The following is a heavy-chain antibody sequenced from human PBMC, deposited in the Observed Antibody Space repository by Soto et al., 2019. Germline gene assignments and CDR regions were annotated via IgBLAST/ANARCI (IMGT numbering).Heavy chain of an antibody. CDR2: MYNTGST. CDR3: ARDLWGYCGADCYPLDV. CDR1: GGTISSYY. V-gene: IGHV4-59*01. Sequence: PSDTLALTCTVSGGTISSYYWSWILQPPGKGLEWIGYMYNTGSTIYNPSLKSRVTISVDTSKNQFSLKLNSVTAADTAVYYCARDLWGYCGADCYPLDVWGQGTTVPVSS. J-gene: IGHJ6*02. D-gene: IGHD2-21*02.